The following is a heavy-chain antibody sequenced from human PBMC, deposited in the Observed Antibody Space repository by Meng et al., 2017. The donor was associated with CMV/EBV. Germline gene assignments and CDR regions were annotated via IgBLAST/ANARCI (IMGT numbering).Heavy chain of an antibody. V-gene: IGHV3-30*02. Sequence: GESLKISCAASGFTFSSYGMHWVRPAPGKGLEWVAFIRYGGTNKYYTDSVKGRFTLSRDNSKNTLYLQMNSLRAEDTAVYYCAKDFMEGEMATISGDYWGQGTLVTVSS. D-gene: IGHD5-24*01. CDR1: GFTFSSYG. CDR3: AKDFMEGEMATISGDY. CDR2: IRYGGTNK. J-gene: IGHJ4*02.